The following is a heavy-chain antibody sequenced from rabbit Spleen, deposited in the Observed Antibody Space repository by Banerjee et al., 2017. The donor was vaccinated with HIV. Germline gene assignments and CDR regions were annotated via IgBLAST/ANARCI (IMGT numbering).Heavy chain of an antibody. J-gene: IGHJ4*01. CDR3: ARDAAGREDFNL. Sequence: QEELVESGGGLVKPGASLTLTCTASGFSFGDRDVMCWVRQAPGKGLEWIACINAATGKPVYATWAKGRFTISRTSSTTVTLRMTSVTAADTATYFCARDAAGREDFNLWGPGTLVTVS. CDR2: INAATGKP. D-gene: IGHD4-2*01. CDR1: GFSFGDRDV. V-gene: IGHV1S45*01.